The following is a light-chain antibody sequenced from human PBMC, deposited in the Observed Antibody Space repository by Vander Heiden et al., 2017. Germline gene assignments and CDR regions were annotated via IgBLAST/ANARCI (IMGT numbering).Light chain of an antibody. CDR3: QQYYSIPYT. J-gene: IGKJ2*01. CDR2: WAS. CDR1: QSVLYSSNNKNY. V-gene: IGKV4-1*01. Sequence: DIVMTQSPDSLAVSLGERATINCKSSQSVLYSSNNKNYLAWYQQKVGQPPKLLIYWASTRESGVPDRFTGSGSGTDFTLTISSLQAEDVAVYYCQQYYSIPYTFGQGTKLEIK.